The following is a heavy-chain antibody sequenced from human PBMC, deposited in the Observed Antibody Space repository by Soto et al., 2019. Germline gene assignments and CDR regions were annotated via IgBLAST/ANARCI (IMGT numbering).Heavy chain of an antibody. CDR1: GGSISSYY. CDR3: ARTGEGRDYYGMDV. J-gene: IGHJ6*02. CDR2: IYYSGST. D-gene: IGHD3-10*01. V-gene: IGHV4-59*01. Sequence: PSETLCLTCTVSGGSISSYYWSWIRQPPGKGLEWIGYIYYSGSTNYNPSLKSRVTISVDTSKNQFSLKLSSVTAADTAVYYCARTGEGRDYYGMDVWGQGTTVTVSS.